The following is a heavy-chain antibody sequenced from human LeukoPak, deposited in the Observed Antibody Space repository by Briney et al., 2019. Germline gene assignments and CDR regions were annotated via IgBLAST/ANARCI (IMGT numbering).Heavy chain of an antibody. J-gene: IGHJ6*03. V-gene: IGHV3-48*01. D-gene: IGHD5-12*01. CDR3: ARGGGYDWDYYYYYMDV. CDR1: GFTFSTYS. CDR2: IHSSSSGI. Sequence: GGSLRLSCAASGFTFSTYSMNWVRQAPGKGLEWVSYIHSSSSGIYYADSVKGRFTISRDNAKNSLYLQMNSLRAEDTAVYYCARGGGYDWDYYYYYMDVWGKGTTVTVSS.